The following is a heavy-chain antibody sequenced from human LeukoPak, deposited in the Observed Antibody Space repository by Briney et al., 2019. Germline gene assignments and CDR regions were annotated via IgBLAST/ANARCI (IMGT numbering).Heavy chain of an antibody. V-gene: IGHV3-74*01. CDR1: GFTFSSYW. CDR3: ATGPTAFDY. CDR2: TDNDGSST. J-gene: IGHJ4*02. Sequence: WGSLRLSCAASGFTFSSYWMHWVRQAPGKGLVWVSGTDNDGSSTTYAHSVKGRFTISRDNAKNTLYLQMNSLRAEDTAVYYCATGPTAFDYRGQEYGVTVSS.